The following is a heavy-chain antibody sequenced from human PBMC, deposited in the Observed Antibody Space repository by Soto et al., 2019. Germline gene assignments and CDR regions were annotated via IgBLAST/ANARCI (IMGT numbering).Heavy chain of an antibody. CDR2: ISSSSSYI. CDR3: AREYEQLLYYYYYGMDV. Sequence: GGSLRLSCAASGFTFSSYSMNWVRQAPGKGLEWVSSISSSSSYIYYADSVKGRFTISRDNAKNSLYLQMNSLRAEDTAVYYCAREYEQLLYYYYYGMDVWGQGTTVTVSS. D-gene: IGHD6-6*01. V-gene: IGHV3-21*01. CDR1: GFTFSSYS. J-gene: IGHJ6*02.